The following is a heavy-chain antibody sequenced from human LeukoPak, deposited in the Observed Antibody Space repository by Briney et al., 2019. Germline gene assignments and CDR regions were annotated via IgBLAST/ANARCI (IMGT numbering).Heavy chain of an antibody. J-gene: IGHJ4*02. D-gene: IGHD3-10*01. CDR2: INHSGST. Sequence: SETLSLTCAVYGGSFSGYYWSWIRQPPGKGLEWIGEINHSGSTNYNPSLKSRVTISVDTSKNQFSLKLSSVTAADTAVYYCARDTGNYYGLGKFDYWGQGTLVTVSS. CDR3: ARDTGNYYGLGKFDY. V-gene: IGHV4-34*01. CDR1: GGSFSGYY.